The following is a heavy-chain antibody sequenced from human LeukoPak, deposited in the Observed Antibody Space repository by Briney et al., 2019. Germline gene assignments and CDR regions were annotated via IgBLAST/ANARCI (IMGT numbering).Heavy chain of an antibody. J-gene: IGHJ4*02. CDR3: ARHMLGGKRSFDS. V-gene: IGHV4-34*01. Sequence: SETLSLTCAVYGGSFSGYYWSWIRQPPGKGLEWIGEINHSGSTNYNPSLKSRVTISIDTDKNQFSLNLSSVTAADTAVYYCARHMLGGKRSFDSWGQGTLVTVSS. D-gene: IGHD4-23*01. CDR2: INHSGST. CDR1: GGSFSGYY.